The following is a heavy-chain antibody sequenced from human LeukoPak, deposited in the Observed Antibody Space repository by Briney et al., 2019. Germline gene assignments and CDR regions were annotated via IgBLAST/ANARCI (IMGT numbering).Heavy chain of an antibody. J-gene: IGHJ4*02. CDR2: ISNNGGYT. V-gene: IGHV3-23*01. D-gene: IGHD2-15*01. CDR1: GFTVNSNY. Sequence: PGGSLRLSCAASGFTVNSNYMNWVRQAPGKGLEWVSAISNNGGYTYYADSVQGRFTISRDNSKSTLCLQMNSLRAEDTAVYYCAKQLGYCSDGSCYFPYWGQGTLVTVSS. CDR3: AKQLGYCSDGSCYFPY.